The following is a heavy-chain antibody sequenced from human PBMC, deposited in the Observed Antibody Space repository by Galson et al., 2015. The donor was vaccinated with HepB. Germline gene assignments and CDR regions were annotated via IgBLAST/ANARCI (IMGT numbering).Heavy chain of an antibody. CDR3: ARQVLYGDYGAYWYFDL. V-gene: IGHV4-59*12. CDR2: IYYSGST. Sequence: QVQLQESGPGLVKPSETLSLTCTVSGGSINSYYWSWIRQPPGKGLEWIGNIYYSGSTNYNPSLKSRVTISVDTSKNQFSLRLSSVTAADTAVYYCARQVLYGDYGAYWYFDLWGRGTLVTVSS. J-gene: IGHJ2*01. D-gene: IGHD4-17*01. CDR1: GGSINSYY.